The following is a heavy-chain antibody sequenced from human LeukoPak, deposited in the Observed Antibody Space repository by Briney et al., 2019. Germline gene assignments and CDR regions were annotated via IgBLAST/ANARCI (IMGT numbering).Heavy chain of an antibody. D-gene: IGHD3-22*01. Sequence: SETLSLTCTVSGGSISSSSYYWSWIRQPPGKGLEWIGYAHYSGSTNYNPSLKSRVTISVQTSKDQFSLKLSSVTAADTAVYYCARLAYYYDSSDYSDYWGQGTLVTVSS. CDR1: GGSISSSSYY. CDR3: ARLAYYYDSSDYSDY. CDR2: AHYSGST. V-gene: IGHV4-61*05. J-gene: IGHJ4*02.